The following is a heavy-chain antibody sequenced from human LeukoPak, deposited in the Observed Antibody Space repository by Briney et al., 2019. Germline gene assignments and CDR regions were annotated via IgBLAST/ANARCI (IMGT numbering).Heavy chain of an antibody. D-gene: IGHD2-2*01. CDR3: ARDHPYCSSTSCLYYFDY. V-gene: IGHV1-24*01. CDR1: GYTLTELS. CDR2: FDPEDGET. J-gene: IGHJ4*02. Sequence: ASVKVSCKVSGYTLTELSMHWVRQAPGKGLEWMGGFDPEDGETIYAQKFQGRVTMTEDTSTDTAYMELSSLRSDDTAVYYCARDHPYCSSTSCLYYFDYWGQGTLVTVSS.